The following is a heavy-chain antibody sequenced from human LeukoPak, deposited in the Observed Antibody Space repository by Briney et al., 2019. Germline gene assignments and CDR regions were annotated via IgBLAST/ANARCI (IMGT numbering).Heavy chain of an antibody. D-gene: IGHD1/OR15-1a*01. CDR3: ARQISGNKDY. Sequence: PSETLSLTCTVSGVSISGYYWXXXXXPPXXXXXXIGSIFYRESFSYGGTTFYNPSLQSRVTISVDTSKNAFSLRLTSVTAADTAVYYCARQISGNKDYWGQGTLVTVSS. J-gene: IGHJ4*02. V-gene: IGHV4-59*05. CDR2: IFYRESFSYGGTT. CDR1: GVSISGYY.